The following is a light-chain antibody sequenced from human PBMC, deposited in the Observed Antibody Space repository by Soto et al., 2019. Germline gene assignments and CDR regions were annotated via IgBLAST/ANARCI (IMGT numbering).Light chain of an antibody. V-gene: IGKV3-20*01. CDR1: QSVSSIY. CDR2: GAS. J-gene: IGKJ1*01. Sequence: EIVLTQSPGTLSLSPGERATISCRASQSVSSIYLAWYQHKPGQAPRLLIYGASSRATGIPDRFSGSGSGTDFTLTISRLEPEDFAVYSCQQYGSSSWTFGRGTTVEIK. CDR3: QQYGSSSWT.